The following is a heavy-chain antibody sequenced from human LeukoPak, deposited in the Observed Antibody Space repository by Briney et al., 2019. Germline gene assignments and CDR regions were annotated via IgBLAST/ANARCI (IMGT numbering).Heavy chain of an antibody. D-gene: IGHD6-13*01. CDR2: ISAYNGNT. CDR1: GYTFTSYG. Sequence: SVKVSCKASGYTFTSYGISWVRQAPGQGLEWMGWISAYNGNTNYAQKLQGRVTMTRNTSISTAYMELSSLRSEDTAVYYCARVIAAAGTLVDYWGQGTLVTVSS. J-gene: IGHJ4*02. CDR3: ARVIAAAGTLVDY. V-gene: IGHV1-18*01.